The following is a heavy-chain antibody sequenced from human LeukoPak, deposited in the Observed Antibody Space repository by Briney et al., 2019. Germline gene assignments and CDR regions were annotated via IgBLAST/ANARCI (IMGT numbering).Heavy chain of an antibody. CDR3: ARMSSSWYWFDP. Sequence: SETLSLTCSVSGDSTSGYYWSWIRQPPGKGLQWIGYIFYSGGTNYNLSLKSRVTISVDTSKNQFSLKLSSVTAADTAVYYCARMSSSWYWFDPWGQGTLVTVSS. CDR1: GDSTSGYY. V-gene: IGHV4-59*01. CDR2: IFYSGGT. J-gene: IGHJ5*02. D-gene: IGHD6-13*01.